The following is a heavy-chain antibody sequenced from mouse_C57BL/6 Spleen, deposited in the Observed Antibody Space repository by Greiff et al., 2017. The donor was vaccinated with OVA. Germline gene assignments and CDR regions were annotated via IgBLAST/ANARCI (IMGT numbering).Heavy chain of an antibody. D-gene: IGHD2-3*01. Sequence: EVNVVESGGGLVQPGASLRLSCAASGFTFTDYYMSWVRQPPGKAPEWLALIRHKANGYTTEYTASVKGRFTISRDNSQNILYLQMNTLRAEDSATDYCVKTVDGYYGGFAYWGQGTLVTVSA. CDR3: VKTVDGYYGGFAY. V-gene: IGHV7-4*01. CDR2: IRHKANGYTT. J-gene: IGHJ3*01. CDR1: GFTFTDYY.